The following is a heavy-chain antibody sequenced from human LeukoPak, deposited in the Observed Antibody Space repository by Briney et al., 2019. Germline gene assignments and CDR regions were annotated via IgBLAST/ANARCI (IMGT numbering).Heavy chain of an antibody. Sequence: GGSLRLSCAASGFTFSTYAMSWVRLAPGKGLEWVSGISGSGGSTYYADSVKGRFTSSRDNSNNTLHVQMNSLRVEDTAVYYCAKSGGLSGSGRLAMDVWGQGTTVTVSS. J-gene: IGHJ6*02. CDR2: ISGSGGST. D-gene: IGHD3-10*01. CDR1: GFTFSTYA. V-gene: IGHV3-23*01. CDR3: AKSGGLSGSGRLAMDV.